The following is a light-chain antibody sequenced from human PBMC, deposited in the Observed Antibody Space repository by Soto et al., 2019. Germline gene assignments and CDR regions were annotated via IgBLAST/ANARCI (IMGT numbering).Light chain of an antibody. CDR2: SSN. Sequence: QSVLSQPPSASGTPGQRVTISCSGSSSNIGSSTVNWYHQLPGTAPKLLIYSSNQRPSGVPDRFSGSKSGTSATLAISGLQSEDEADYYCAAWDASLNGYVFGTGTKSPS. V-gene: IGLV1-44*01. CDR1: SSNIGSST. CDR3: AAWDASLNGYV. J-gene: IGLJ1*01.